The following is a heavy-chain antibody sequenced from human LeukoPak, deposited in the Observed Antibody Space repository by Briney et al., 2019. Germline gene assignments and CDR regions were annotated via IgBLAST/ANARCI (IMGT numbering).Heavy chain of an antibody. CDR3: ARAWGRDGYNYDY. D-gene: IGHD5-24*01. V-gene: IGHV4-61*02. J-gene: IGHJ4*02. CDR1: GYSISSDYY. Sequence: SETLSLTCAVSGYSISSDYYWSWIRQPAGKGLEWIGRIYTSGSTNYNPSLKSRVTISVDTSKNQFSLKLSSVTAADTAVYYCARAWGRDGYNYDYWGQGTLVTVSS. CDR2: IYTSGST.